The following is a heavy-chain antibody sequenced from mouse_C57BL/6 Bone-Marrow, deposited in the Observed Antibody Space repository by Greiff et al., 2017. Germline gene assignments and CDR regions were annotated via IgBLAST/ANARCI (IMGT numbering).Heavy chain of an antibody. Sequence: QVQLQQSGPGLVQPSQSLSITCTVSGFSLTSYGVHWVRQPPGKGLEWLGVIWSGGSTDYNAAFISSLSIRKDNSTGQFFFKMNSLQADDTAIYDGAITTVVASPGYAMDYGGQGTSVTVSS. V-gene: IGHV2-4*01. J-gene: IGHJ4*01. CDR2: IWSGGST. D-gene: IGHD1-1*01. CDR1: GFSLTSYG. CDR3: AITTVVASPGYAMDY.